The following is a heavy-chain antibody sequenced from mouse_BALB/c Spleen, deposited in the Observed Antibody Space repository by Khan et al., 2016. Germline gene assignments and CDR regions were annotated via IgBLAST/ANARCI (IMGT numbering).Heavy chain of an antibody. D-gene: IGHD3-2*02. CDR3: ARERTAQATWAMEY. CDR1: GYTFTTAG. V-gene: IGHV9-4*02. CDR2: INTHSGVP. J-gene: IGHJ4*01. Sequence: QIQLVQSGPELKKPGETVRISCKASGYTFTTAGMQWVQKMPGKGLKWIGWINTHSGVPKYAEDFKGRFAFSLETSASTAYLQISNLKNEDTATYFCARERTAQATWAMEYWGQGTSVTVSS.